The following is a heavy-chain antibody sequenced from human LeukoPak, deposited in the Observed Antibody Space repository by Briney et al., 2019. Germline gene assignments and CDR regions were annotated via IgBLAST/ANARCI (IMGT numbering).Heavy chain of an antibody. CDR3: AKVLLEWIIYARDYYYYYMDV. CDR1: GFTFSTYA. CDR2: ISYDGRQN. Sequence: GGSLRLSCAASGFTFSTYAMNWVRQAPGKGLEWVAVISYDGRQNYYADSVKGRFTISRDNSKNTLYLQMNSLRAEDTAVYYCAKVLLEWIIYARDYYYYYMDVWGKGTTVTVSS. V-gene: IGHV3-30*04. J-gene: IGHJ6*03. D-gene: IGHD3-3*01.